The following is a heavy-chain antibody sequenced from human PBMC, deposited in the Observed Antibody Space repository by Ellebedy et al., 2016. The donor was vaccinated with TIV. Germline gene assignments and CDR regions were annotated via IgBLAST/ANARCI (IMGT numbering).Heavy chain of an antibody. CDR1: GFTFHNYA. J-gene: IGHJ4*02. D-gene: IGHD3-16*02. Sequence: GESLKISXAASGFTFHNYAMSWVRQAPGKGLEWVSAVSATGGTTYYADSVRGRFNITRDNSKNTLYLEMNGLRAEDTAVYFCAKSRPDLVAKWGQGTLVIVSS. CDR3: AKSRPDLVAK. V-gene: IGHV3-23*01. CDR2: VSATGGTT.